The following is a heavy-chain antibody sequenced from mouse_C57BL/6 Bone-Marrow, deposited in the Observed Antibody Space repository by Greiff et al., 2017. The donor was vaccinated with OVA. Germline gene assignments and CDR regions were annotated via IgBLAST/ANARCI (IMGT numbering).Heavy chain of an antibody. CDR3: ARLPYWYFDV. V-gene: IGHV1-81*01. J-gene: IGHJ1*03. CDR1: GYTFTSYG. Sequence: LEESGAELARPGASVKLSCKASGYTFTSYGISWVKQRTGQGLEWIGEIYPRSGNTYYNEKFKGKATLTADKSSSTAYMELRSLTSEDSAVYFCARLPYWYFDVWGTGTTVTVSS. CDR2: IYPRSGNT.